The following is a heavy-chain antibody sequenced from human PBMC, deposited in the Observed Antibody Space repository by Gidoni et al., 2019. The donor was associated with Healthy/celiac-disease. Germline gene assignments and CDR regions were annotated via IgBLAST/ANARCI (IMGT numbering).Heavy chain of an antibody. CDR2: IFSNDEK. J-gene: IGHJ4*02. D-gene: IGHD3-3*01. Sequence: QGALKETETVLVTPTETLTLTCTVTRFSRSNARIGRSWIRQHPGKALEWLAHIFSNDEKSYSTSLKSRPTIFKDTVKSLVVLTMTTMDPVDTAIYSCARMRGDEYLTIVDYFAYLGQGTLVTVSS. CDR1: RFSRSNARIG. CDR3: ARMRGDEYLTIVDYFAY. V-gene: IGHV2-26*01.